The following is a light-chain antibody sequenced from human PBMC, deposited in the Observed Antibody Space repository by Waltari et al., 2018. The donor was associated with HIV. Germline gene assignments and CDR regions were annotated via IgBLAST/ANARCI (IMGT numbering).Light chain of an antibody. CDR3: QSYDISLTGLWV. V-gene: IGLV1-40*01. Sequence: SVLTQPPSVSGAPGQSVSISCSGTASTTGAGFDVHWYRQAPGTAPKLVIFGDTVRPSGITDRFSGSRSLNSVSLDISGLRAEDAGDYYCQSYDISLTGLWVFGGGTKLTVL. J-gene: IGLJ3*02. CDR1: ASTTGAGFD. CDR2: GDT.